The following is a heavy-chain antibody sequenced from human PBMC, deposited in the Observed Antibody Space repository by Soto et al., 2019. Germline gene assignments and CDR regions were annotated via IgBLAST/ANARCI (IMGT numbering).Heavy chain of an antibody. D-gene: IGHD6-13*01. CDR2: IYSSGST. CDR1: GGSMSSYY. Sequence: QVQLQESGPGLVKPSETLSLTCTVSGGSMSSYYWSWIRQPAGKGLEWIGRIYSSGSTNYNPSLESRVTMSVDTSKNQFSLKLSSVTAADTAVYYCGRDGRYSSSWFFFDYWGQGTLVTVSS. CDR3: GRDGRYSSSWFFFDY. J-gene: IGHJ4*02. V-gene: IGHV4-4*07.